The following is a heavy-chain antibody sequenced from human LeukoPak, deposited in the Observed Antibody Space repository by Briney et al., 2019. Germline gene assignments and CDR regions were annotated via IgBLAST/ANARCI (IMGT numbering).Heavy chain of an antibody. D-gene: IGHD1-26*01. V-gene: IGHV3-23*01. J-gene: IGHJ4*02. CDR2: ITSTPAT. CDR3: ATLSGYLHH. CDR1: GFTFGTSG. Sequence: PGGSLRLSCTASGFTFGTSGMTWVRQAPGKGLEWVSNITSTPATYYADSVKGRFTTSRDNSKNTLYLQMNSLRAEDTAIYYCATLSGYLHHWGQGTLVTVSS.